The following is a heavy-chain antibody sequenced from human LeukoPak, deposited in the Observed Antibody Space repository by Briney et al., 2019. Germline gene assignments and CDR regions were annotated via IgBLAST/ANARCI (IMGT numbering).Heavy chain of an antibody. Sequence: PSETLSLTCSVSGYSISSGYYWGWIRQPPGQGLEGIGSIYHRGSTNYNPSLKSRVTISVDTSKNQFSLKLSSVTAADTAVYYCARQDILTGYYSNFDYWGQGTLVTVSA. CDR2: IYHRGST. V-gene: IGHV4-38-2*02. J-gene: IGHJ4*02. D-gene: IGHD3-9*01. CDR3: ARQDILTGYYSNFDY. CDR1: GYSISSGYY.